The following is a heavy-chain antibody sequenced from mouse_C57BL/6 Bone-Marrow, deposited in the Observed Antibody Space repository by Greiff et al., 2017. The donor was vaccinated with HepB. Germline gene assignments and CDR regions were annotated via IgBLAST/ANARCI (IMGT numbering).Heavy chain of an antibody. D-gene: IGHD1-1*01. Sequence: VQLQESGAELARPGASVKLSCKASGYTFTSYGISWVKQRTGQGLEWIGEINPRSGNTNYNEKFKGKATLTADKSSSTAYMELRSLTSEDSAVYFCARKDYYGSSYWYFDVWGTGTTVTVAS. CDR3: ARKDYYGSSYWYFDV. V-gene: IGHV1-81*01. J-gene: IGHJ1*03. CDR1: GYTFTSYG. CDR2: INPRSGNT.